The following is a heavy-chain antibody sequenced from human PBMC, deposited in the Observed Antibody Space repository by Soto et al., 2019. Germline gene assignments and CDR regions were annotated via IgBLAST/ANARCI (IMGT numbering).Heavy chain of an antibody. Sequence: ASVTVSCKASVYTFTSYGISWVRQAPGQGLEWMGWISAYNGNTNYAQKLQGRVTMTTDTSTSTAYMELRSLRSDDTAVYYCARDWIRDYGDYVVAFDIWGQGTMVTVSS. J-gene: IGHJ3*02. CDR1: VYTFTSYG. D-gene: IGHD4-17*01. CDR3: ARDWIRDYGDYVVAFDI. V-gene: IGHV1-18*01. CDR2: ISAYNGNT.